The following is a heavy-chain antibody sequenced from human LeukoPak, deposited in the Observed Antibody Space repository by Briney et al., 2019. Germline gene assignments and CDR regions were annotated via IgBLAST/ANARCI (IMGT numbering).Heavy chain of an antibody. CDR1: GYTFTSYD. J-gene: IGHJ4*02. CDR3: ARGGGSGYYAFDY. D-gene: IGHD3-16*01. Sequence: ASVKVSCKASGYTFTSYDINWVRQATGQGLEWMEWMNPNSDNTGYAQKFLGRVSMTRNTSISTAYMELSSLRSEDTAVYYCARGGGSGYYAFDYWGQGTLVTVSS. CDR2: MNPNSDNT. V-gene: IGHV1-8*01.